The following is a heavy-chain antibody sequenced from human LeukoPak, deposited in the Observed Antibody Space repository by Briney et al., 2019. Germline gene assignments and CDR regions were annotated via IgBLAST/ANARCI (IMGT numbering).Heavy chain of an antibody. CDR3: ARQAHYYDSSGPFDP. CDR1: GGSISSSSYY. Sequence: SETLSLTCTVSGGSISSSSYYWGWIRQPPGKGLEWIGSIYYSGSTYYNPSLKSRVTISVDTSKNQFSLKLSSVTAADTAVYYCARQAHYYDSSGPFDPWGQGTLVTVSS. V-gene: IGHV4-39*01. CDR2: IYYSGST. J-gene: IGHJ5*02. D-gene: IGHD3-22*01.